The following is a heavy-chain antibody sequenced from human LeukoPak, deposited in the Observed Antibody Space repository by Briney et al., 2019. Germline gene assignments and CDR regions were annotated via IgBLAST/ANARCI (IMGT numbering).Heavy chain of an antibody. D-gene: IGHD6-19*01. J-gene: IGHJ4*02. CDR1: GGSISSSSYY. CDR2: IYYSGST. Sequence: SETLSLTCTVSGGSISSSSYYWGWIRQPPGKGLEWIGSIYYSGSTYYNPSLKSRLTMSVDTSKNQFSLNLTSVTAADTAVYYFARAGAGGWYQFDYWGQGTLVTVSS. V-gene: IGHV4-39*01. CDR3: ARAGAGGWYQFDY.